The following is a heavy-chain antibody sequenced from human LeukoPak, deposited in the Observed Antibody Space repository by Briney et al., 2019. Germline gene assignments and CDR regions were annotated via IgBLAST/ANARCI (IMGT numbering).Heavy chain of an antibody. D-gene: IGHD3-3*01. J-gene: IGHJ6*03. Sequence: ASVKVSCKASGYTFTSYDINWVRQATGQGLEWMGWMNPNSGNTGYAQKFQGRVTMTRNTSISTAYMELRSLRSEDTAVYYCARGRKGSTIFGVVITELYYYYMDVWGKGTTVTVSS. V-gene: IGHV1-8*01. CDR2: MNPNSGNT. CDR1: GYTFTSYD. CDR3: ARGRKGSTIFGVVITELYYYYMDV.